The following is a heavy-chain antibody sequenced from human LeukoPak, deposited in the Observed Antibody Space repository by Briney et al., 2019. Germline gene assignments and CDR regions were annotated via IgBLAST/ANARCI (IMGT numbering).Heavy chain of an antibody. CDR3: ARRYYYTSASFLFDF. Sequence: ASVKVSCKASGYTFTSYAMNWVRQAPGQGLEWMGWINPKSGGTNYAQKFQDRVTMTRDTSISTAYMELSRLRSDDTAVYYCARRYYYTSASFLFDFWGQGTLVTVSS. CDR2: INPKSGGT. D-gene: IGHD3-10*01. J-gene: IGHJ4*02. V-gene: IGHV1-2*02. CDR1: GYTFTSYA.